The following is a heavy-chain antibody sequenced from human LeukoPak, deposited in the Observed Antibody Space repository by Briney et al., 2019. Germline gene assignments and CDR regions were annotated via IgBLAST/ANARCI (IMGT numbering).Heavy chain of an antibody. J-gene: IGHJ5*02. CDR3: ARAGELAYCGGDCYSRWFDP. Sequence: SETLSLTCTVSGGSISSHYWNWIRQPPGKGLEWIGYIYHSRSTNYSPSLKRRVTMSVDTSKNQFSLKLSSVTAADTAVYYCARAGELAYCGGDCYSRWFDPWGQGTLVTVSS. D-gene: IGHD2-21*02. V-gene: IGHV4-59*08. CDR2: IYHSRST. CDR1: GGSISSHY.